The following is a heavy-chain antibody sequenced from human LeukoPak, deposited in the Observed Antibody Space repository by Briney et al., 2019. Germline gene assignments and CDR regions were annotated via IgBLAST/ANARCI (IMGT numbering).Heavy chain of an antibody. D-gene: IGHD4-17*01. CDR1: GFTFSSYA. Sequence: GGSLRLSCAASGFTFSSYAMSWVRQAPGKGLEWVSAISGSGGSTYYADSVKGRFTISRDNPKNTLYLQMNSLRAEDTAVYYCAKESAYGDYSESSPVDYWGQGTLVTVSS. V-gene: IGHV3-23*01. CDR3: AKESAYGDYSESSPVDY. CDR2: ISGSGGST. J-gene: IGHJ4*02.